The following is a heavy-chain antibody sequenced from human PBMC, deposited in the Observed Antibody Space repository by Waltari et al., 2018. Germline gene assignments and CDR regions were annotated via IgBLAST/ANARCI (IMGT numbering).Heavy chain of an antibody. CDR1: GGSISSHS. J-gene: IGHJ4*02. D-gene: IGHD5-12*01. Sequence: QVQLQESGPGLVKPSETLSLTCTDSGGSISSHSWSWIRQPPGKGLEWIGYSYYSGSTNYNPSLKSRVTISVDTSKNQFSLKLSSVTAADTAVYYCARADGYNLVDYWGQGTLVTVSS. CDR3: ARADGYNLVDY. CDR2: SYYSGST. V-gene: IGHV4-59*11.